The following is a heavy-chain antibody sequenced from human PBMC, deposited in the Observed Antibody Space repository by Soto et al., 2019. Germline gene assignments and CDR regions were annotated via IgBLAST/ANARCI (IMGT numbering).Heavy chain of an antibody. Sequence: GGSLRLSCAASGFTFSSYSMNWVRQAPGKGLEWVSYISSSSSTIYYADSVKGRFTISRDNAKNSLYLQMNSLRAEDTAVYYCARILRLGYYYYMDVWGKGTTVTVSS. CDR2: ISSSSSTI. D-gene: IGHD2-15*01. J-gene: IGHJ6*03. V-gene: IGHV3-48*01. CDR1: GFTFSSYS. CDR3: ARILRLGYYYYMDV.